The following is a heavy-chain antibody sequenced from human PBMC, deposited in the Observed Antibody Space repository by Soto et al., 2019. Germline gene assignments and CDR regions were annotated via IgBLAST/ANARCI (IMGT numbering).Heavy chain of an antibody. CDR2: ISGSGDRT. V-gene: IGHV3-23*01. D-gene: IGHD1-1*01. J-gene: IGHJ4*02. CDR1: GFTFNSYA. Sequence: EVQLLEAGGGLVQPGGSLRLSCAASGFTFNSYAMSWVRQAPGKGLEWASAISGSGDRTSYADYVKGRFTISRDNSKNTLYLQMNSLRAEDTAVYYCAKEDLERDYFDYWGQGTLVTVSS. CDR3: AKEDLERDYFDY.